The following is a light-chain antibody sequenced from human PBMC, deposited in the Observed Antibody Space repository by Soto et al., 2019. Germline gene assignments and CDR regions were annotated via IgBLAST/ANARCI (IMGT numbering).Light chain of an antibody. CDR3: QQRSNWLET. V-gene: IGKV3D-20*02. J-gene: IGKJ1*01. Sequence: EIVLTQSPGTLSVSPGERATLCCRTGQSVTSNYLAWYQQKPGQAPRLLIYDASNRATGIPARFSGSGSGTDFTLTISSLEPEDFAVYYCQQRSNWLETFGQGTKVDIK. CDR1: QSVTSNY. CDR2: DAS.